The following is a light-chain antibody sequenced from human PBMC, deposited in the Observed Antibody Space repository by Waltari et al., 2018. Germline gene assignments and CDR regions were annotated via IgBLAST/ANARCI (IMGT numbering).Light chain of an antibody. Sequence: DIRMTQSPSFVSASVGDSVTITCRASQDISRWLALYRQKPGKAPERLFYAASSLQSGVPSSFSGRGAGTDFSLIISDLHPEDFASYFCQHTHSFPHSFGGGTTLDI. J-gene: IGKJ4*01. V-gene: IGKV1-12*01. CDR2: AAS. CDR1: QDISRW. CDR3: QHTHSFPHS.